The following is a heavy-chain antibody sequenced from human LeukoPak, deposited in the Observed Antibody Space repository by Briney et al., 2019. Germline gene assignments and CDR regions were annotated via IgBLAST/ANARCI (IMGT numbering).Heavy chain of an antibody. J-gene: IGHJ3*02. CDR1: GGSISSSSYY. CDR3: ARLPRYGLSVYAFDI. CDR2: MYYSGST. Sequence: SETLSLTCTVSGGSISSSSYYWGWIRQPPGKGLEWIGSMYYSGSTYYNPSLKSRVTISVDTSKNQFSLNVSSVTAADTAVYYCARLPRYGLSVYAFDIWGQGTMVTVSS. V-gene: IGHV4-39*07. D-gene: IGHD5-18*01.